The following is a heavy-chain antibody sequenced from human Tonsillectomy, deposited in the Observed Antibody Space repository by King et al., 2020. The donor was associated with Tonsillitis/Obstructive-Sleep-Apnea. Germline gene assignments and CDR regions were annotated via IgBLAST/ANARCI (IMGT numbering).Heavy chain of an antibody. V-gene: IGHV4-34*01. CDR3: ARVDYDAGGYYGMDV. J-gene: IGHJ6*02. CDR1: GGSFSGYY. D-gene: IGHD4/OR15-4a*01. CDR2: INHGGNT. Sequence: VQLQQWGAGLLKPSETLSLTCGVSGGSFSGYYWNWIRKAPGKGLEWIAEINHGGNTNYNPSLRRRVTMSVDTSKQQISLRLSSVTAADTAVYYCARVDYDAGGYYGMDVWGQGTTVTVSS.